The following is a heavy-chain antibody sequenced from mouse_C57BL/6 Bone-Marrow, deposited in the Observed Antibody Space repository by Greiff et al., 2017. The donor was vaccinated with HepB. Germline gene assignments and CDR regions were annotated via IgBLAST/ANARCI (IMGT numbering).Heavy chain of an antibody. CDR2: IDPSDSYT. CDR3: ARRDYYGSRGAMDY. CDR1: GYTFTSYW. Sequence: QVQLKQPGAELVRPGTSVKLSCKASGYTFTSYWMHWVKQRPGQGLEWIGVIDPSDSYTNYNQKFKGKATLTVDTSSSPAYMQLSSLTSEDSAVYYCARRDYYGSRGAMDYWGQGTSVTVSS. D-gene: IGHD1-1*01. V-gene: IGHV1-59*01. J-gene: IGHJ4*01.